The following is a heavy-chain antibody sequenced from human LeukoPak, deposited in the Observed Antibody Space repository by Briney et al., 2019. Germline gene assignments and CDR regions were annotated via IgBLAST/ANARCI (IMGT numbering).Heavy chain of an antibody. V-gene: IGHV3-7*01. CDR1: GFTFSFYW. D-gene: IGHD3-22*01. Sequence: GGSVRLSCAASGFTFSFYWMSWVRQAPGKGLEWVANIKQDGGDKYYVDSVKGRFIISRDNSKNSLYLQMNSLRAEDTAFYFCARHSNKYDYDSSGHYRSFDYWGQGTLVSVSS. J-gene: IGHJ4*02. CDR2: IKQDGGDK. CDR3: ARHSNKYDYDSSGHYRSFDY.